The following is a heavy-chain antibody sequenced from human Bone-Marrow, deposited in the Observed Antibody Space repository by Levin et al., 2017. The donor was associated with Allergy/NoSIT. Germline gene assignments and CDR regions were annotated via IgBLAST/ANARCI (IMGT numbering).Heavy chain of an antibody. Sequence: SCVASGFTFSSYGMHWVRQAPGKGLEWVAVIWYDGSNKYYADSVKGRFTISRDNSKNTLYLQMNSLRAEDTAVYYCARESLDSRATGQDYWGQGTLVTVSS. J-gene: IGHJ4*02. V-gene: IGHV3-33*01. D-gene: IGHD4/OR15-4a*01. CDR1: GFTFSSYG. CDR2: IWYDGSNK. CDR3: ARESLDSRATGQDY.